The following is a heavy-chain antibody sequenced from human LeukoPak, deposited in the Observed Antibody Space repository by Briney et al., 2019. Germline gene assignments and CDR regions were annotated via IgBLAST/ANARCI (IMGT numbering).Heavy chain of an antibody. V-gene: IGHV4-39*07. D-gene: IGHD6-13*01. J-gene: IGHJ4*02. Sequence: MPSETLSLTCTVSGGSISSSSYYWGWIRQPPGKGLEWIGSIYYSGSTYYNPSLKSRVTISVDTSKNQFSLKLSSVTAADTAVYYCARYLQKLGLDYWGQGTLVTVSS. CDR2: IYYSGST. CDR1: GGSISSSSYY. CDR3: ARYLQKLGLDY.